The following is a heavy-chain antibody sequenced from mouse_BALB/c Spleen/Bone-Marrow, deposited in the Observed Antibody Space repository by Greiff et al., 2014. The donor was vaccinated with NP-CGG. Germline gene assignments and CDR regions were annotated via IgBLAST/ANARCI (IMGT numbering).Heavy chain of an antibody. CDR3: ARYLYGYKATFGY. CDR2: IDPANGNT. V-gene: IGHV14-3*02. J-gene: IGHJ2*01. Sequence: VQLQQSGAELVRPGASVRLSCTASGFNIKDTYMHWVKQRPEQGLEWIGRIDPANGNTKYDPKFQGKATITADTSSNTAYLQLRSLTSEDAAVYYYARYLYGYKATFGYWGQGTTLTVSS. D-gene: IGHD1-2*01. CDR1: GFNIKDTY.